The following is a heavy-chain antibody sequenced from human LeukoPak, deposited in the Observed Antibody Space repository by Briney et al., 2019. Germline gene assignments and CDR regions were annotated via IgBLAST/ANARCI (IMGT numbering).Heavy chain of an antibody. CDR1: GGSISSGNW. D-gene: IGHD3-16*01. Sequence: PSETLSLTCAVSGGSISSGNWWSWVRQPPGKGLEWIGEIYHSGSTNYNPSLKGRVTISVDKSKNQFSLKLSSVTAADTAVYYCARYGSLGDFDYWGQGTLVTVSS. J-gene: IGHJ4*02. CDR3: ARYGSLGDFDY. V-gene: IGHV4-4*02. CDR2: IYHSGST.